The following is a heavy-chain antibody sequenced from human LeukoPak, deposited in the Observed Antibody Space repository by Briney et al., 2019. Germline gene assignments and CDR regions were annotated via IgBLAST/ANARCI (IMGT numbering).Heavy chain of an antibody. Sequence: ASVKVSCKASGYTFTGYYMHWVRQAPGQGLEWMGWINPNSGGTNYAQKFQGRVTMTRETSISTAYMDLSRLRSDDTAVYYCARVEYCSGGSCYSELTYYYYYMDVWGKGTTVTVSS. CDR1: GYTFTGYY. D-gene: IGHD2-15*01. CDR2: INPNSGGT. CDR3: ARVEYCSGGSCYSELTYYYYYMDV. J-gene: IGHJ6*03. V-gene: IGHV1-2*02.